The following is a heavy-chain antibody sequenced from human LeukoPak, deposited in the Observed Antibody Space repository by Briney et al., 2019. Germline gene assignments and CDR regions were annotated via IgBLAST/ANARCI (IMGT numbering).Heavy chain of an antibody. V-gene: IGHV3-30*03. Sequence: GRSLRLSCAASGFTFSSYGMHWVRQAPGKGLEWVAVISYDGSNKYYADSVKGRFTISRDNSKNTLYLQMNSLRAEDTAVYYCAGAPWGGFDHWGQGTLVTVSS. D-gene: IGHD3-16*01. CDR2: ISYDGSNK. CDR1: GFTFSSYG. J-gene: IGHJ4*02. CDR3: AGAPWGGFDH.